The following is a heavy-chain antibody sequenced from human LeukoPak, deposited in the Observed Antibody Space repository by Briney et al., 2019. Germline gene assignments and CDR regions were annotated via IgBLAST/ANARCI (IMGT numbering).Heavy chain of an antibody. Sequence: GGSLRLSCAASGFTFSTNAMSWVRRAPGKGLEWVSAINGNGGSTYYADSVKGRFTISRDNPKNTVYLQMNSVRAEDTAVYYCAKGWELLLSYFDSWGQGTLVTVSS. V-gene: IGHV3-23*01. D-gene: IGHD1-26*01. CDR2: INGNGGST. J-gene: IGHJ4*02. CDR3: AKGWELLLSYFDS. CDR1: GFTFSTNA.